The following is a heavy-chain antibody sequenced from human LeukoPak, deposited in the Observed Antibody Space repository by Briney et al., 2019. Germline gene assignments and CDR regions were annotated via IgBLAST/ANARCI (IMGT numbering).Heavy chain of an antibody. D-gene: IGHD2-15*01. Sequence: PGGSLRLSCAASGFTVSSNYMSWVRQAPGRGLEGFSVIYSGGSTYYADSVKGRFTISRDNSKNTLYLQMNSLRAEDTAVYYCARDLPICSGGSCYTGPFDYWGQGTLVTVSS. J-gene: IGHJ4*02. CDR1: GFTVSSNY. V-gene: IGHV3-53*01. CDR3: ARDLPICSGGSCYTGPFDY. CDR2: IYSGGST.